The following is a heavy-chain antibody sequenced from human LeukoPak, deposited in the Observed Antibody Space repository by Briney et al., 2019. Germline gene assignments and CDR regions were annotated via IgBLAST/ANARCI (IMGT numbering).Heavy chain of an antibody. D-gene: IGHD2-2*01. CDR3: ARGIVPAAFDY. Sequence: GGSLRLSCAASGSTFSSYSMNWVRQAPGKGLEWVSSISSSSDHIAYAGSVKGRFTISRDNAKNALYLQVNSLRAEDTAVYYCARGIVPAAFDYWDQGTLVTVSS. CDR1: GSTFSSYS. V-gene: IGHV3-21*01. CDR2: ISSSSDHI. J-gene: IGHJ4*02.